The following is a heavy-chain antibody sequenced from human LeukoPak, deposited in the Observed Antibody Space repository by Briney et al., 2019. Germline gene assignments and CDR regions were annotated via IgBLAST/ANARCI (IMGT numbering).Heavy chain of an antibody. CDR3: AKPASGYYDILTAFDY. D-gene: IGHD3-9*01. CDR2: ISYDGSNK. V-gene: IGHV3-30*18. CDR1: GFTFSSYG. Sequence: GGSLRLSCAASGFTFSSYGMHWVRQAPGKGLEWVPVISYDGSNKYYADSVKGRFTISRDNSKNTLYLQMNSLRAEDTAVYYCAKPASGYYDILTAFDYWGQGTLVTVSS. J-gene: IGHJ4*02.